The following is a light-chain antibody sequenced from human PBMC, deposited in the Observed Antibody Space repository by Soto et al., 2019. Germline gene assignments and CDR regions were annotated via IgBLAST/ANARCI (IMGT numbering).Light chain of an antibody. J-gene: IGLJ3*02. V-gene: IGLV6-57*03. CDR3: QSYDSSNHGV. CDR1: SGSIATNY. Sequence: NFMLTQPHSVSESPGKTVTISCTRSSGSIATNYVQWFQQRPGSAPIIVIYEDDQRPSGVPDRFSGSMDSSSNSASLTISGLQTEDEADYYCQSYDSSNHGVFGGGTKVTVL. CDR2: EDD.